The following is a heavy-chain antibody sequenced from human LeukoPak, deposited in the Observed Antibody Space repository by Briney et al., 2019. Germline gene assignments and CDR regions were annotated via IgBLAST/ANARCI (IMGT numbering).Heavy chain of an antibody. D-gene: IGHD3/OR15-3a*01. CDR1: GYSFTNYW. CDR2: ICAGGSDT. Sequence: GESLKISCKDSGYSFTNYWIGWVRQMPGKGLEWIGSICAGGSDTRYSPSSQGQVTISADKSIRTAYLQWSSLKASDTAMYYCARARNGDSFWTNWGQGTLVTVSS. CDR3: ARARNGDSFWTN. V-gene: IGHV5-51*01. J-gene: IGHJ4*02.